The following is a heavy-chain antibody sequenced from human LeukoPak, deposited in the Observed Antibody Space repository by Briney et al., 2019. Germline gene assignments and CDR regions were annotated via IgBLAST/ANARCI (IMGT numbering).Heavy chain of an antibody. J-gene: IGHJ6*03. CDR1: GFTFSSYN. V-gene: IGHV3-21*01. CDR2: IGTSSSYI. D-gene: IGHD5-12*01. CDR3: ARDLGVGYSGYDHPREYYYMDV. Sequence: GGSLRLSCVVSGFTFSSYNMNWVRQAPGKGLEWVSSIGTSSSYIYYADSVKGRFTISRDNSKNTLYLQMNSLRAEDTAVYYCARDLGVGYSGYDHPREYYYMDVWGKGTTVTVSS.